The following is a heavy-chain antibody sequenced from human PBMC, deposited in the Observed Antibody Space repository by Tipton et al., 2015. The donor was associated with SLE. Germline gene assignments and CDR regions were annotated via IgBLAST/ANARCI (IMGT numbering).Heavy chain of an antibody. CDR1: GGSISSSSYY. CDR3: ATDRRIVVVPAAMDYNWFDP. CDR2: IYYSGST. Sequence: TLSLTCTVSGGSISSSSYYWGWIRRPPGKGLEWIGSIYYSGSTYYNPSLKSRVTVSVDTSKSQFSLKVFSVTAADTAVYYCATDRRIVVVPAAMDYNWFDPWGHGTLVTISS. D-gene: IGHD2-2*01. J-gene: IGHJ5*02. V-gene: IGHV4-39*07.